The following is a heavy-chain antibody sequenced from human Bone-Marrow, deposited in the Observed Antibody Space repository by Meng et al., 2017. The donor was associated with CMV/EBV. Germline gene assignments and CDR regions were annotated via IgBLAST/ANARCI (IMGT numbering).Heavy chain of an antibody. V-gene: IGHV4-34*01. CDR1: GGSFNSYY. D-gene: IGHD2-2*01. Sequence: SETLSLTCAVFGGSFNSYYWNWIRQPPGKGLEWIGAVSHSGNANYNPSLKSRVTISVDTSKTQFSVKFTSVTAADTAVYYCARDLVVVVPADNYYYYYGMDVWGQGTTVTVSS. CDR2: VSHSGNA. J-gene: IGHJ6*02. CDR3: ARDLVVVVPADNYYYYYGMDV.